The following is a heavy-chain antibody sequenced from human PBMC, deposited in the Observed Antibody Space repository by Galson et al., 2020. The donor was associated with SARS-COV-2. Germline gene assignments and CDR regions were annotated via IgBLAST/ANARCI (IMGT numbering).Heavy chain of an antibody. CDR1: GFTFDDYA. V-gene: IGHV3-9*01. Sequence: GGSLRLSCAASGFTFDDYAMHWVRQAPGKGLEWVSGISWNSGSIGYADSVKGRFTISRDNAKNSLYLQMNSLRAEDTALYYCAKFPDSSGYQGDYWGQGTLVTVSS. D-gene: IGHD3-22*01. CDR2: ISWNSGSI. J-gene: IGHJ4*02. CDR3: AKFPDSSGYQGDY.